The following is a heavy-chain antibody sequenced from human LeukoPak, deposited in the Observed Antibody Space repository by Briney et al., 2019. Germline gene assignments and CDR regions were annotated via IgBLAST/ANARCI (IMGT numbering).Heavy chain of an antibody. CDR1: GGSISSSSYY. CDR3: ASGGSGSYSDY. CDR2: IYYSGST. J-gene: IGHJ4*02. D-gene: IGHD1-26*01. Sequence: PSETLSLTCTVSGGSISSSSYYWGWIRQPPGKGLEWIGSIYYSGSTYYNPSLKSRVTISVDTSKNQFSLKLSSVTAADTAVYYCASGGSGSYSDYWGQGTLVTVSS. V-gene: IGHV4-39*07.